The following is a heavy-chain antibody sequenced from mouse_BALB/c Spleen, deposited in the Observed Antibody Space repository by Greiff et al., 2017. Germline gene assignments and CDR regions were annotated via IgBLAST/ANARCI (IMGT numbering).Heavy chain of an antibody. D-gene: IGHD2-2*01. Sequence: VQLQQSGPGLVKPSQSLSLTCTVTGYSITSDYAWNWIRQFPGNKLEWMGYISYSGSTSYNPSLKSRISITRDTSKNQFFLQLNSVTTEDTATYYCARAFYGYDDYWGQGTTLTVSS. J-gene: IGHJ2*01. CDR3: ARAFYGYDDY. CDR1: GYSITSDYA. V-gene: IGHV3-2*02. CDR2: ISYSGST.